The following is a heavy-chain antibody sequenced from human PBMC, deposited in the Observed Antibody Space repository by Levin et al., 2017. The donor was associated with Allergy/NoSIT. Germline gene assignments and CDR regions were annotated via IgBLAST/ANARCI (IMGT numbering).Heavy chain of an antibody. CDR2: IYYSGST. D-gene: IGHD6-13*01. Sequence: PSETLSLTCTVSGDSISSHYWSWIRQPPGKGLEWIGYIYYSGSTNYNPSLKSRVTISVDTSKNQFSLKLSSVTAADTAVYYCARGVSAAGYWGQGTLVTVSS. V-gene: IGHV4-59*11. J-gene: IGHJ4*02. CDR3: ARGVSAAGY. CDR1: GDSISSHY.